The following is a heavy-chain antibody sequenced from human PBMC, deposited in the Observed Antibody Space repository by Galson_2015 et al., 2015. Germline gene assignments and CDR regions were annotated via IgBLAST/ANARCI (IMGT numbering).Heavy chain of an antibody. CDR3: ARDGSYYDFWSGRYYSMHV. V-gene: IGHV1-46*01. CDR1: GYTFPSFY. Sequence: SVKVSCKASGYTFPSFYMHWVRQAPGQGLEWMGIINPSGGSTYYAQNFQGRVTMASDTSTSTVYMELNSLRSEDTAVYYCARDGSYYDFWSGRYYSMHVWGEGTTVTVSS. J-gene: IGHJ6*03. CDR2: INPSGGST. D-gene: IGHD3-3*01.